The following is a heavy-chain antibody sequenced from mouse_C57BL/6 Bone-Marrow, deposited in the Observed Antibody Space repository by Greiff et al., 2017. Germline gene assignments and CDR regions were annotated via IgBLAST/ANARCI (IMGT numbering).Heavy chain of an antibody. V-gene: IGHV14-1*01. D-gene: IGHD1-1*01. Sequence: VQLQQSGAELVRPGASVKLSCTASGFNIKDYYMHWVKQRPEQGLEWIGRIDPEDGDTEYAPTFQGKATMAADTSSNTAYLQLSSLTSEDTAVSYCTSYYYGSSHGCAYWGQGTLVTVSA. CDR3: TSYYYGSSHGCAY. J-gene: IGHJ3*01. CDR1: GFNIKDYY. CDR2: IDPEDGDT.